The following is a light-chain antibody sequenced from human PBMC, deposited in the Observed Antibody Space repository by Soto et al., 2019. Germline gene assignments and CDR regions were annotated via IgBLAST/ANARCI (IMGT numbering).Light chain of an antibody. J-gene: IGLJ2*01. CDR1: SSDVGGYNY. CDR3: SSYTSSSNVV. V-gene: IGLV2-14*01. Sequence: QSVLTQPASLSGSPGQSITISCTGTSSDVGGYNYVSWYQQHPGKAPRLMIYGVSNRPFGVSSRFSGSKSGNTASLTISGLQSEDEADYYCSSYTSSSNVVFGGGTKLTVL. CDR2: GVS.